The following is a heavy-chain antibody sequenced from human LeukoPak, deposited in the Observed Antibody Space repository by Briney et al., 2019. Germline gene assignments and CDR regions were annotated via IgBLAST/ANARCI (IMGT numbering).Heavy chain of an antibody. J-gene: IGHJ5*02. CDR1: GGSISSYY. D-gene: IGHD3-22*01. CDR3: ARGAYYYDSSGYFDWFDP. Sequence: SETLSLTCTVAGGSISSYYWSWIRQPAGEGLEWIGRIYSSGSTNYNPSLKSRVTMSVDTSKNQCSLKLSSVTAADTAVYYCARGAYYYDSSGYFDWFDPWGQGTLVTVSS. CDR2: IYSSGST. V-gene: IGHV4-4*07.